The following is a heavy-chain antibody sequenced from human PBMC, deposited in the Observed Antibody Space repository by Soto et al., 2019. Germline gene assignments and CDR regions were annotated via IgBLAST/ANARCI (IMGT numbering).Heavy chain of an antibody. V-gene: IGHV3-66*01. CDR3: ARGANGGSGWGWFDP. D-gene: IGHD6-19*01. CDR2: IYSGGST. Sequence: VQLVESGGGVVQPGRSLRLSCAASGFTFSSNYISWVRQAPGRGLEWVSVIYSGGSTYYADSVKGRFTISRDNSKNTLYLQMNSLRVEDTAVYYCARGANGGSGWGWFDPWGQGTLVTVSS. J-gene: IGHJ5*02. CDR1: GFTFSSNY.